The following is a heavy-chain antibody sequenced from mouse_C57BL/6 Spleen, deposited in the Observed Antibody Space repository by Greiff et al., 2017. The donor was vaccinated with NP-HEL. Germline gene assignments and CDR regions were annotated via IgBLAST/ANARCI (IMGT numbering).Heavy chain of an antibody. D-gene: IGHD2-4*01. V-gene: IGHV7-1*01. J-gene: IGHJ3*01. CDR3: ARTSKYYDYDERAY. Sequence: EVQLVESGGGLVQSGRSLRLSCATSGFTFSDFYMEWVRQAPGKGLEWIAASRNKANDYTTEYSASVKGRFIVSRDTSQSILYLQMNALRAEDTAIYYGARTSKYYDYDERAYWGQGTLVTVSA. CDR1: GFTFSDFY. CDR2: SRNKANDYTT.